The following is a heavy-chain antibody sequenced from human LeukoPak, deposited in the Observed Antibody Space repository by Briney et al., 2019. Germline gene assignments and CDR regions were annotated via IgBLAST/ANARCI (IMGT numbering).Heavy chain of an antibody. CDR1: GFSVSNNY. J-gene: IGHJ6*03. V-gene: IGHV3-53*01. Sequence: GGSLRLSCAASGFSVSNNYMSWVRQAPGKGLEWVSVIYTGGTTYYSAVVKGRFTVFRDNSKNTVYLQMNSLRAEDTAVYYCARDSYCGDNYCYIYYMDVWGKGTTVTVSS. D-gene: IGHD3-10*01. CDR2: IYTGGTT. CDR3: ARDSYCGDNYCYIYYMDV.